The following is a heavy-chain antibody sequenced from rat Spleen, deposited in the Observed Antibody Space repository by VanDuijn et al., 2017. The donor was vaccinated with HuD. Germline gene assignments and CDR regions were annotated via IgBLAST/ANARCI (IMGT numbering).Heavy chain of an antibody. V-gene: IGHV2-13*01. J-gene: IGHJ3*01. CDR3: ASSNYPGMWFAY. CDR2: IWGDGST. D-gene: IGHD1-4*01. Sequence: QVQLKESGPGLVQPSQTLSLTCTVSGFSLTNYGVTWVRQPPGKGLEWMGGIWGDGSTNYKSALKSRLSISRDTSKSQVFLKMNSLQTEDTATYYCASSNYPGMWFAYWGQGTPVTVSS. CDR1: GFSLTNYG.